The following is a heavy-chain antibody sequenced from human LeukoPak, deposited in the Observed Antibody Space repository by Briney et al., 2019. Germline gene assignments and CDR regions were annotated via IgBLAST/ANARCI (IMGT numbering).Heavy chain of an antibody. D-gene: IGHD4-17*01. CDR1: GYTFTGYY. J-gene: IGHJ3*01. Sequence: AASVKVSCRASGYTFTGYYMHWVRQAPGQGLEWMGWINPNSGVTNYAQIFQGRVTMTRDTSISTAYMELSSLRSDDTAVYYCARDGYGDREAAFDVWGQGTMVTVS. V-gene: IGHV1-2*02. CDR3: ARDGYGDREAAFDV. CDR2: INPNSGVT.